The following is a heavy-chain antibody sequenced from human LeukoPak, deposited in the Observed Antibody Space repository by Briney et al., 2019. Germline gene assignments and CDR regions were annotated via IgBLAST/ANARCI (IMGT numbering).Heavy chain of an antibody. CDR1: GFTFSSYA. Sequence: GGSRRLSCSASGFTFSSYATHWVRQAPGKGPEYVSVISSNEYTTYYADSVRRIFTISRDNSNNTLYLQMSSLRAEDTAIYYCVKEPRPIVGTSSFDYWGQGTLVTVSS. CDR2: ISSNEYTT. V-gene: IGHV3-64D*09. J-gene: IGHJ4*01. D-gene: IGHD1-26*01. CDR3: VKEPRPIVGTSSFDY.